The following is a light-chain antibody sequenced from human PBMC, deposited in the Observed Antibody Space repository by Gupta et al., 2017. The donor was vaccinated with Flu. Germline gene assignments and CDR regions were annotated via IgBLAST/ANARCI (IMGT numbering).Light chain of an antibody. J-gene: IGLJ3*02. V-gene: IGLV7-46*01. Sequence: HAVVPQEPSLTVSPGGTVTLTCGSSIGVVTSGHDPYWFQQKPGQAPRELIFDCSHKPSWTPARFSGSLRAEKAALTLAGAQPEDEDDYYCLLSYDGAWVFGGGTKLTVL. CDR3: LLSYDGAWV. CDR2: DCS. CDR1: IGVVTSGHD.